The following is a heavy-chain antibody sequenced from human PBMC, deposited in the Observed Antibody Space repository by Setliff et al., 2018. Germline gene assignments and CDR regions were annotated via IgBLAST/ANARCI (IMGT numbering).Heavy chain of an antibody. CDR1: GFMFSTYG. D-gene: IGHD2-2*01. CDR2: IRSDGSSK. Sequence: GGSLRLSCAASGFMFSTYGMHRVRQAPGKGLEWVAYIRSDGSSKYYTDLVKGRFSITRDNSKNTLYLQMSSLRSDDTAVYYCARGPKDFVVVAAAHRFDNWGQGTLVTVSS. J-gene: IGHJ4*02. CDR3: ARGPKDFVVVAAAHRFDN. V-gene: IGHV3-30*02.